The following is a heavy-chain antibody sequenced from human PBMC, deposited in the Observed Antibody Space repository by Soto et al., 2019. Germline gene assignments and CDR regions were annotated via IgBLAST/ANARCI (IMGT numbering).Heavy chain of an antibody. CDR2: INPNTGST. D-gene: IGHD1-26*01. CDR3: ARGKGLGASDY. Sequence: QVQVVQSGAEVKKPGASVKVSCKTSGYPFTDNYIHWLRQAPRQGLEWLGWINPNTGSTNYAQKFLDRGTMTRDTSITTAYLELSSLRSDDTAIYYCARGKGLGASDYWGRGTLVIVSS. J-gene: IGHJ4*02. CDR1: GYPFTDNY. V-gene: IGHV1-2*02.